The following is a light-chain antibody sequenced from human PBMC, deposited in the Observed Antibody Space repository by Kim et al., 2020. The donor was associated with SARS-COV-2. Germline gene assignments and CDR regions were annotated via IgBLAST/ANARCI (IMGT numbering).Light chain of an antibody. CDR2: GAS. CDR1: QIANIN. CDR3: QQYNNWPLT. Sequence: VSPGERATLSCKASQIANINIAWYQQKAGQAPRLLIHGASIRATGIPAKFSGSGSGTDFTLTIRSLQSEDSAVYYCQQYNNWPLTFGGGTKVDIK. J-gene: IGKJ4*01. V-gene: IGKV3-15*01.